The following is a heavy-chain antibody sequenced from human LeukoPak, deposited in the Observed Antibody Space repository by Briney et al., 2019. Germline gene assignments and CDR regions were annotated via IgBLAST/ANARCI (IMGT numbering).Heavy chain of an antibody. CDR1: GGSISSSSYY. CDR3: ARLSWSGWGFGY. J-gene: IGHJ4*02. V-gene: IGHV4-39*01. D-gene: IGHD3-3*01. CDR2: IYYSGST. Sequence: SETLSLTCTVSGGSISSSSYYWGWIRQPPGKGLEWIGSIYYSGSTYYNPSLKSRVTISVDTSKNQFSLKLSSVTAADTAVYYCARLSWSGWGFGYWGQGTLVTVSS.